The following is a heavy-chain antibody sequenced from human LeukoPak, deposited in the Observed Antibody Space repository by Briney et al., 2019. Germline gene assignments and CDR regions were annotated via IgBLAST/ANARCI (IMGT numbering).Heavy chain of an antibody. CDR2: IYYSGST. Sequence: SETLSLTCNVSGGSISSSSYYWGWLRQPPGKGLEWIGSIYYSGSTYYNPSLKSRVTISVDTSKNQFSLKLSSVTAADTAVYYCATLTGDSDYYYYYMDVWGKGTTVTISS. J-gene: IGHJ6*03. D-gene: IGHD7-27*01. V-gene: IGHV4-39*07. CDR1: GGSISSSSYY. CDR3: ATLTGDSDYYYYYMDV.